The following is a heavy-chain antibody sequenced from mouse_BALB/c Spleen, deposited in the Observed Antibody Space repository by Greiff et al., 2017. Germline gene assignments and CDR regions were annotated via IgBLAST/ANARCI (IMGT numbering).Heavy chain of an antibody. CDR3: ARRGYDGYGYAMDY. J-gene: IGHJ4*01. V-gene: IGHV2-2*02. CDR1: GFSLTSYG. D-gene: IGHD2-3*01. CDR2: IWSGGST. Sequence: QVHVKQSGPGLVQPSQSLSITCTVSGFSLTSYGVHWVRQSPGKGLEWLGVIWSGGSTDYNAAFISRLSISKDNSKSQVFFKMNSLQANDTAIYYCARRGYDGYGYAMDYWGQGTSVTVSS.